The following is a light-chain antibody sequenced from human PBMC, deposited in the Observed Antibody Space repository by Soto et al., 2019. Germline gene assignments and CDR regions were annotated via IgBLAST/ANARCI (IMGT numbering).Light chain of an antibody. CDR1: QSLSNRY. CDR3: HHYDNSPPFP. V-gene: IGKV3-20*01. CDR2: GAS. Sequence: EIVMTQSPATLSLSPGERAILSCRASQSLSNRYLAWYQQMPGRAPRLLIHGASIRAAGIPDRFSGSGSGTDFTLTINRLEPEDFAVYYCHHYDNSPPFPFGPGTRVDI. J-gene: IGKJ3*01.